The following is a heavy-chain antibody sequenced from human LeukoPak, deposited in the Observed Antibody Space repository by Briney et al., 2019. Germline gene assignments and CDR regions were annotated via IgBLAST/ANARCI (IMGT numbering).Heavy chain of an antibody. CDR2: IGTAGDT. V-gene: IGHV3-13*01. CDR3: ARGRGYGSGSYSGYYFDY. Sequence: GGSLRLSCAASGFTFSSHDMHWVRQATGKGLEWVSAIGTAGDTYYAGSVKGRFTISRDNSKNTLYLQMNSLRAEDTAVYYCARGRGYGSGSYSGYYFDYWGQGTLVTVSS. D-gene: IGHD3-10*01. CDR1: GFTFSSHD. J-gene: IGHJ4*02.